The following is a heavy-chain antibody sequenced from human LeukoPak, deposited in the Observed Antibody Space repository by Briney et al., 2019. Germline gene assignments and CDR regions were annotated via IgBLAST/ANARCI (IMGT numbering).Heavy chain of an antibody. V-gene: IGHV4-31*11. D-gene: IGHD3-9*01. J-gene: IGHJ5*02. Sequence: SETLSLTCALYGGSFVDYYWSWIRQHPGKGLEWIGYIYYSGSTYYNPSLKSRVTISVDTSKNQFSLKLSSVTAADTAVYYCARGVRYFDWLSQLNWFDPWGQGTLVTVSS. CDR2: IYYSGST. CDR1: GGSFVDYY. CDR3: ARGVRYFDWLSQLNWFDP.